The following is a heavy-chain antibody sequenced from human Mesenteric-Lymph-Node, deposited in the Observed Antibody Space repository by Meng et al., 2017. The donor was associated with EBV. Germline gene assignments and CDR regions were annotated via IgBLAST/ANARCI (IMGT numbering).Heavy chain of an antibody. CDR2: MNPKTGST. J-gene: IGHJ4*02. Sequence: QVQLVQPGAEVKKPGASVKVSCKASGYTFTTYDINWVRQAAGQGLEWMGWMNPKTGSTGYAQKFQGRVTMTRNTSISTAYMELSSLRSEDTAVYYCAKSTFTSGGVIEPFDYWGQGTLVTVSS. V-gene: IGHV1-8*01. D-gene: IGHD3-16*02. CDR3: AKSTFTSGGVIEPFDY. CDR1: GYTFTTYD.